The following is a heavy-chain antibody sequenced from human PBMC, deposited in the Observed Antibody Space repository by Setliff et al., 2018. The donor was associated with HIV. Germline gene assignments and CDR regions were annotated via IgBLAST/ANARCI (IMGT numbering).Heavy chain of an antibody. Sequence: PSETLSLTCAVYGGSLSAYYWSWIRQPPGKGLEWIGEINHSGSTAYNPSLKSRVTVSVDTSKNQFSLKLRSVAAADTAVYFCARAEAGAFDIWGPGTMVTVSS. V-gene: IGHV4-34*01. CDR2: INHSGST. J-gene: IGHJ3*02. CDR1: GGSLSAYY. D-gene: IGHD6-19*01. CDR3: ARAEAGAFDI.